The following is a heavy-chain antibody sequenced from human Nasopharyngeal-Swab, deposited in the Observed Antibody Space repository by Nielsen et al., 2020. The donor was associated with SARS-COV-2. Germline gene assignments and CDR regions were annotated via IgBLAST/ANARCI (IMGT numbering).Heavy chain of an antibody. D-gene: IGHD6-13*01. V-gene: IGHV3-23*01. CDR3: ARGQQLVSRGAFDI. J-gene: IGHJ3*02. CDR2: ISGSGGST. Sequence: VRQAPGKGLEWVSAISGSGGSTYYADSVKGRFTISRDNSKNTLYLQMNSLRAEDTAVYYCARGQQLVSRGAFDIWGQGTMVTVSS.